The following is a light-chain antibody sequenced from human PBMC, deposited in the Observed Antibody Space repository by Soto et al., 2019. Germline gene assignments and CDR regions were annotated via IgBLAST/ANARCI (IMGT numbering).Light chain of an antibody. CDR2: DSN. Sequence: QSVLTQPPSVSAAPGQKVTISCSGSSSNIGNNYVSRFQQLPGTAPKLLIYDSNKRPSGIPDRFSGSKSGTSATLDITGLQTGDEADYYCATWDRSLTGEVFGGGTKVTVL. V-gene: IGLV1-51*01. CDR1: SSNIGNNY. CDR3: ATWDRSLTGEV. J-gene: IGLJ2*01.